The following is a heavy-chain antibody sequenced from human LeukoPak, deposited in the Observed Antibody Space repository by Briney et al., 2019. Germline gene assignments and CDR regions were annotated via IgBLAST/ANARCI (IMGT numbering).Heavy chain of an antibody. D-gene: IGHD6-13*01. CDR2: IRSKAYGGTT. CDR3: TRVPSYSSSWYPYYFDY. V-gene: IGHV3-49*04. CDR1: GFTFGDYA. J-gene: IGHJ4*02. Sequence: GGSLRLSCTASGFTFGDYAMSWVRQAPGKGLEWVGFIRSKAYGGTTEYAASVKGRFTISRDDSKSIAYLQMNSLKTEDTAVYYCTRVPSYSSSWYPYYFDYWGQGTLVTVSS.